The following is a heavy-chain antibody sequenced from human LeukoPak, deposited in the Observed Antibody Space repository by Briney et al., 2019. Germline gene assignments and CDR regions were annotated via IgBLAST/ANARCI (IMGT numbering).Heavy chain of an antibody. V-gene: IGHV3-30-3*01. CDR2: ISYDGSNK. CDR3: ARAGGPSDY. J-gene: IGHJ4*02. CDR1: GFTFSSYA. Sequence: GRSLRLSCAASGFTFSSYAMHWVRQAPGKGLEWVAVISYDGSNKYYADSVKGRFTISRDNSKNTLYLQMNSLRAEDTAVYYCARAGGPSDYWGQGALVTVSS. D-gene: IGHD3-16*01.